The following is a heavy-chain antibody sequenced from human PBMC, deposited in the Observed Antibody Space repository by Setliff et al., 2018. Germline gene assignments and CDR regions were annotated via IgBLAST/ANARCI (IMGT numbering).Heavy chain of an antibody. CDR3: VRGPGPSVVVAIPFDH. V-gene: IGHV1-18*01. D-gene: IGHD3-22*01. CDR1: GFVFTNYA. CDR2: ISPVYGIA. Sequence: ASVKVSCKASGFVFTNYAITWVRQAPGQGLEWMGWISPVYGIANYARKFQGRVTMTADTSTTTAYLELTSLRYDDTAVYYCVRGPGPSVVVAIPFDHWGQGSLVTVSS. J-gene: IGHJ4*02.